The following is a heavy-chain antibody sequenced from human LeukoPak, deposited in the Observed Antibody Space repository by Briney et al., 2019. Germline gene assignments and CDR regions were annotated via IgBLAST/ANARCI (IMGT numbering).Heavy chain of an antibody. CDR3: ARATRWLQFGDYYYYMDV. CDR2: IIPIFGTA. J-gene: IGHJ6*03. V-gene: IGHV1-69*05. Sequence: SVKVSCKASGGTFSSYAISWVRQAPGQGLEWMGGIIPIFGTANYAQKFQGRVTITTDESTSTAYMELSSLRSEDTAVYYCARATRWLQFGDYYYYMDVWGKGTTVTVSS. D-gene: IGHD5-24*01. CDR1: GGTFSSYA.